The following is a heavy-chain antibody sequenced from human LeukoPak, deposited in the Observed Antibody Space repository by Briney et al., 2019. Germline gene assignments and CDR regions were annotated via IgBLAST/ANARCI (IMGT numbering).Heavy chain of an antibody. CDR3: AKVHFGHYYDSSGYRYFDY. D-gene: IGHD3-22*01. V-gene: IGHV3-23*01. CDR1: GFTFSSYA. CDR2: ISGSGGST. J-gene: IGHJ4*02. Sequence: GGSLRLSCAASGFTFSSYAMSWVRQAPGKGLEWVSAISGSGGSTYYADSVKGRFTISRDNSKNTLYLQMNSLRAEDTAVYYCAKVHFGHYYDSSGYRYFDYWGQGTLVTVSS.